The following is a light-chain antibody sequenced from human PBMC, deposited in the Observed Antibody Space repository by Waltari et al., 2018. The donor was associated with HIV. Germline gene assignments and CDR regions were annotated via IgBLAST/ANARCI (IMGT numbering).Light chain of an antibody. CDR1: SSDVGGYNY. V-gene: IGLV2-14*01. Sequence: QSALTQPASVSGSPGQSITLSCTGTSSDVGGYNYVSWYQQHPGKAPKLMIYDVSKRPSGVSNRFSGYKSGNTASLTISGLQAEDEADYYCSSYTSSSTRVFGTGTKVTVL. J-gene: IGLJ1*01. CDR2: DVS. CDR3: SSYTSSSTRV.